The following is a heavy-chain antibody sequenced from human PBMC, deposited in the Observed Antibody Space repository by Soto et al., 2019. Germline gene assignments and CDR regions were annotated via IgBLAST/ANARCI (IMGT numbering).Heavy chain of an antibody. CDR3: ANVVLRFGTMNGMDV. J-gene: IGHJ6*02. CDR2: ISYDGSNK. V-gene: IGHV3-30*18. CDR1: GFTFSDYG. Sequence: QVQLVESGGDVVQPGRSLRLSCAASGFTFSDYGMHWVRQAPGKGLEWVAVISYDGSNKYYADSVKGRFTISRDDSKNTLYLQMNSLRAEDTAVYYCANVVLRFGTMNGMDVWGQGTTVTVSS. D-gene: IGHD2-8*01.